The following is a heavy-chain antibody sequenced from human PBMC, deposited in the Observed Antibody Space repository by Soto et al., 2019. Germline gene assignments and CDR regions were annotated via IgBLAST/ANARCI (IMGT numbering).Heavy chain of an antibody. D-gene: IGHD1-26*01. CDR3: ARESRVGSNAGASSDS. J-gene: IGHJ3*01. CDR1: GYVFPSVG. Sequence: QRRLVQSGAEMKKPGASVKVSCQASGYVFPSVGINWVRQAPGQGLEWMGWISPYNGKTKYAQSLNGSVTMTTDTSTTTAYMEPVSLRSDDPAMYYCARESRVGSNAGASSDSRGQGTMVAVSS. V-gene: IGHV1-18*01. CDR2: ISPYNGKT.